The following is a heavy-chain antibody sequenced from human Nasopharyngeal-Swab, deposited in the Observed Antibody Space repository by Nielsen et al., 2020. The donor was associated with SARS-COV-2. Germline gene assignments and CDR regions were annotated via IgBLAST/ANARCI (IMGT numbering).Heavy chain of an antibody. CDR2: IYSGGST. Sequence: VRQAPGKGLEWVSVIYSGGSTYYADSVKGRFTISRHNSKNTLYLQMNSLRAEDTAVCYCARELGRGYSGYDNYYGMDVWGQGTTVTVSS. J-gene: IGHJ6*02. V-gene: IGHV3-53*04. D-gene: IGHD5-12*01. CDR3: ARELGRGYSGYDNYYGMDV.